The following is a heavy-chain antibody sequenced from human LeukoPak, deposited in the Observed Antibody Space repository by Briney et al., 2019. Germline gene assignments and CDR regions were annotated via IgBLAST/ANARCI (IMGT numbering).Heavy chain of an antibody. J-gene: IGHJ6*02. Sequence: GGSLRLSCAASGFTFDDYAMHWVRQAPGKGLEWVSGIIWNSGSIGYADSVKGRFTISRDNAKNSLYLQMNSLRAEDTALYYCAKDHIRDRDCNYYYYGMDVWGQGTTVTVSS. V-gene: IGHV3-9*01. CDR1: GFTFDDYA. D-gene: IGHD2-21*01. CDR3: AKDHIRDRDCNYYYYGMDV. CDR2: IIWNSGSI.